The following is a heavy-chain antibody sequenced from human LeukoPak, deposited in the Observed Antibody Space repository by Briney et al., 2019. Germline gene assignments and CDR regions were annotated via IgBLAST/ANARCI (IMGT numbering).Heavy chain of an antibody. CDR2: IYYSGTT. CDR3: ARGLTYYDILTAYYTFPYFDY. J-gene: IGHJ4*02. Sequence: SETLSLTCTVSGGSISSHYWSWIRQPPGRGLGWIGYIYYSGTTNYNPSLKSRVTLSVDTSKNQFSLKLSSVTAADTAVYYCARGLTYYDILTAYYTFPYFDYWGQGTLVTVSS. D-gene: IGHD3-9*01. V-gene: IGHV4-59*11. CDR1: GGSISSHY.